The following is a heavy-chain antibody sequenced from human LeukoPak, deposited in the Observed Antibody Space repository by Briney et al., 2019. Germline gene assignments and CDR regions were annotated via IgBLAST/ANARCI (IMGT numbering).Heavy chain of an antibody. J-gene: IGHJ4*02. V-gene: IGHV3-48*03. CDR2: ISSSGTTI. D-gene: IGHD1-1*01. CDR3: AREDDNWNELDY. CDR1: GFTFKSYE. Sequence: PGGSLRLSCAASGFTFKSYEMNWARQAPGKGLEWVSYISSSGTTIYYADSVKGRFAISRDNAKNSLYQQMNSQRAQDTAIYYCAREDDNWNELDYWGQGTLVTVSS.